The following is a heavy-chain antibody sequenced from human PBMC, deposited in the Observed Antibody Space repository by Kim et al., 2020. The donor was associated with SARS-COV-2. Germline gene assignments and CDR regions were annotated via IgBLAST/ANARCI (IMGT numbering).Heavy chain of an antibody. J-gene: IGHJ5*02. Sequence: NHGQKIQGRVTMTTDTSTSTAYMGLRSLRSDDTAVYYCARDLRGYSGYDPWGQGTLVTVSS. D-gene: IGHD5-12*01. V-gene: IGHV1-18*01. CDR3: ARDLRGYSGYDP.